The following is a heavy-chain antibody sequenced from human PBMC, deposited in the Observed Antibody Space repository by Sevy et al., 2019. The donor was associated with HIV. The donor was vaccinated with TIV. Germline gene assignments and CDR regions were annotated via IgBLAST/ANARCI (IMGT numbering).Heavy chain of an antibody. D-gene: IGHD5-12*01. CDR1: GFTFSNFA. Sequence: GGSLRLSCAASGFTFSNFAMNWVRQAPGKGLEWVAIISYDGGNEYYGDSVKGRFSISRDNSKNTLYLQMYSLRAEDTAVYYCGRPPWLHSTLGLVESWGQGTLVTVSS. CDR3: GRPPWLHSTLGLVES. J-gene: IGHJ5*01. V-gene: IGHV3-30-3*01. CDR2: ISYDGGNE.